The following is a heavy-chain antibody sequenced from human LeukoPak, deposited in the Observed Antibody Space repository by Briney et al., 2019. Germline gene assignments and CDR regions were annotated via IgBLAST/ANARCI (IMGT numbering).Heavy chain of an antibody. D-gene: IGHD5/OR15-5a*01. CDR2: IYYSGST. CDR3: ARGLRFITPNWFDP. V-gene: IGHV4-59*01. CDR1: GGSISSYY. J-gene: IGHJ5*02. Sequence: SETLSLTCTVSGGSISSYYWSWLRQPPGKGLEWIGYIYYSGSTNYNPSLKSRVTISVDTSENQFSLKLSSVTAADTAVYYCARGLRFITPNWFDPWGQGTLVTVSS.